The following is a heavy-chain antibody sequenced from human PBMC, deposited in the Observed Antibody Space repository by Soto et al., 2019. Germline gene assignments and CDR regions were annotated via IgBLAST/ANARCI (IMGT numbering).Heavy chain of an antibody. CDR2: IYYSGST. J-gene: IGHJ4*02. Sequence: SETLSLTCTVSGGSISSSTYYWGWIRQPPGKGLEWIGSIYYSGSTYYNPSLKSRVTISVDTSKNQFSLKLSSVTAANTAVYYCARTYDSSGYHYDYWGQGSLVTVA. D-gene: IGHD3-22*01. V-gene: IGHV4-39*01. CDR3: ARTYDSSGYHYDY. CDR1: GGSISSSTYY.